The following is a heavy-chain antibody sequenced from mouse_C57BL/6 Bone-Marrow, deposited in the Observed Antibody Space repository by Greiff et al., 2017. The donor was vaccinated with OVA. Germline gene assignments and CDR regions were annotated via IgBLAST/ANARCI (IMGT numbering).Heavy chain of an antibody. CDR1: GFTFSDYG. CDR2: ISNLAYSI. V-gene: IGHV5-15*04. Sequence: EVQGVESGGGLVQPGGSLKLSCAASGFTFSDYGMAWVRQAPRKGPEWVAFISNLAYSIYYADTVTGRFTISRENAKKTLYLEMSSLRSEDTAMYYCARRQGTTVGDWYFDVWGTGTTVTVSS. CDR3: ARRQGTTVGDWYFDV. D-gene: IGHD1-1*01. J-gene: IGHJ1*03.